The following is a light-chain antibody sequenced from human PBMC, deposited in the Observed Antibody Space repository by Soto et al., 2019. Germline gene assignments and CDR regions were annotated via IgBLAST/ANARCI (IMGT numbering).Light chain of an antibody. CDR2: DDN. Sequence: QSLLTQPPSVSSAPGHKFTISFSGSSSNIGGNSVSWYQQLPGTAPKLLIYDDNKRPSGIPDRFSGSKSGTSATLGITGFKTGDEADYYCGSWDSSMSAYVFGTGTKVTVL. CDR3: GSWDSSMSAYV. V-gene: IGLV1-51*01. CDR1: SSNIGGNS. J-gene: IGLJ1*01.